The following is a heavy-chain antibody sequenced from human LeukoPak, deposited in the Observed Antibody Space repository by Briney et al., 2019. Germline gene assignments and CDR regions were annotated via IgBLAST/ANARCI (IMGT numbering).Heavy chain of an antibody. V-gene: IGHV3-21*01. CDR3: ARDVVPSAIGFYFDY. CDR2: ISNSGTYI. J-gene: IGHJ4*02. D-gene: IGHD2-2*02. Sequence: SGGSLRLFCTTSGFTFSTSAMNWVRQAPGKGLEWVSSISNSGTYIDYADSVKGRFTISRDNAKNSVYLQMNSLRAEDTAVYYCARDVVPSAIGFYFDYWGQGTLVTVSS. CDR1: GFTFSTSA.